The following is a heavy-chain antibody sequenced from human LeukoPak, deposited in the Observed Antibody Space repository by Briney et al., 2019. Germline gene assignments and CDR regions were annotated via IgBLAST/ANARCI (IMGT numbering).Heavy chain of an antibody. CDR3: AKRGVVIRVILVGFHKEAYYFDS. J-gene: IGHJ4*02. CDR1: GFTFSSYA. V-gene: IGHV3-23*01. Sequence: GGSLRLSCAASGFTFSSYAMSWVRLAPGKGLEWVSVISGGGDVIYYANSVKGRFTISRDNSKNTLYLQMNSLRAEDTAVYFCAKRGVVIRVILVGFHKEAYYFDSWGQGALVTVSS. CDR2: ISGGGDVI. D-gene: IGHD3-22*01.